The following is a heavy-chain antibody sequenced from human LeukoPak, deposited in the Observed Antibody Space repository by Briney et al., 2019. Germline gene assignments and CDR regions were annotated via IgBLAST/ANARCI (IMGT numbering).Heavy chain of an antibody. V-gene: IGHV3-21*01. J-gene: IGHJ3*02. CDR1: GFTFSRYT. D-gene: IGHD6-6*01. Sequence: PGGSLRLSCAGSGFTFSRYTFNWVRQAPGRGLEWVSAISGDSKYIYYTDSVKGRFTISRDNAKNSLYLQMNSLRAEDTAVYYCAREAARVPGVAFDIWGQGTMVTVSS. CDR2: ISGDSKYI. CDR3: AREAARVPGVAFDI.